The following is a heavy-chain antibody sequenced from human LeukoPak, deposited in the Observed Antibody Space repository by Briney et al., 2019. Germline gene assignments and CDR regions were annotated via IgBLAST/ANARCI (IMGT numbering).Heavy chain of an antibody. J-gene: IGHJ4*02. CDR3: ARGLPSYDFWSGYATATFDY. D-gene: IGHD3-3*01. CDR2: INHSGST. CDR1: GGSFSGYY. Sequence: SETLSPTCAVYGGSFSGYYWSWIRQPPGKGLEWIGEINHSGSTNYNPSLKSRVTISVDTSKNQFSLKLSSVTAADTAVYYCARGLPSYDFWSGYATATFDYWGQGTLVTVSS. V-gene: IGHV4-34*01.